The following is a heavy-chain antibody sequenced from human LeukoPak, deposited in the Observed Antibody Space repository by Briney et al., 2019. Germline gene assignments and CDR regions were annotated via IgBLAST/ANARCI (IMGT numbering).Heavy chain of an antibody. CDR3: AREGNAFDF. D-gene: IGHD3-10*01. CDR1: GFTFSIHI. Sequence: GGSLRLSCVASGFTFSIHIVSWVPQAPRKGLEWVANMRVDGSEKFYVDSVKGRFTISRDNARDSLYLQMNNLRVEDTAVYYCAREGNAFDFWGQGTPVTVST. CDR2: MRVDGSEK. V-gene: IGHV3-7*01. J-gene: IGHJ3*01.